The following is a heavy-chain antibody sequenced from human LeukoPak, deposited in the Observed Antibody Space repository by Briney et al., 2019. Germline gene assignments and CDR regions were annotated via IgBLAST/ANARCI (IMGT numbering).Heavy chain of an antibody. CDR1: GYTFTGYY. CDR3: AREEGIVVVVARSSAFDI. Sequence: GASVKVSCKASGYTFTGYYMHWVRQAPGQGLEWMGWINPNSGGTNYAQKFQGRVTMTRDTSISTAYMELSRLRSDDTAVYHCAREEGIVVVVARSSAFDIWGQGTMVTVSS. J-gene: IGHJ3*02. V-gene: IGHV1-2*02. D-gene: IGHD2-15*01. CDR2: INPNSGGT.